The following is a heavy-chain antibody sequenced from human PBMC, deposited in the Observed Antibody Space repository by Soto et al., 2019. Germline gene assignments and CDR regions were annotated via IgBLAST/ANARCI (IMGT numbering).Heavy chain of an antibody. V-gene: IGHV1-3*01. Sequence: QVHLVQSGAEVKKPGASVKVSCKASGYMFTKSAMHWVCQAPGQRLEWMGWISGDSGNTKYSPKLQDRVTITRDTSASTAYMELSSLRSEDTALYYCARDGVAAGNINFDYWGQGTLVTVSS. J-gene: IGHJ4*01. D-gene: IGHD6-19*01. CDR1: GYMFTKSA. CDR2: ISGDSGNT. CDR3: ARDGVAAGNINFDY.